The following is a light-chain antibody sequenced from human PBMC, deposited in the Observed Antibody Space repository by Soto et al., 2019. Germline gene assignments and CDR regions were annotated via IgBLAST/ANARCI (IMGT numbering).Light chain of an antibody. Sequence: QSVLTQPASVSGSPGQSITISCTGTSSDVGTYNYVSWYQQYPGKAPKLMIYEVSNRPSGVSSRFSGSKSGYTASLTISGLQAEDEADYYCTSYATSDTWVFGGGTKLTVL. CDR1: SSDVGTYNY. CDR2: EVS. V-gene: IGLV2-14*01. CDR3: TSYATSDTWV. J-gene: IGLJ3*02.